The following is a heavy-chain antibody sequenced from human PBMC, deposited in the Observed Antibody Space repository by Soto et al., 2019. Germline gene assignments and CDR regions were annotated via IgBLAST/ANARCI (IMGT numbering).Heavy chain of an antibody. J-gene: IGHJ4*02. D-gene: IGHD3-16*01. CDR3: ARHGGYYFDY. Sequence: PSETLSLTCAVYGGSFSGYYWTWIRQSPEKGLEWIGEVNHSGTTYYNPSLKNRVTISVHTPTNQFSLKMSSVTAAATAAYYCARHGGYYFDYWGQGAPVTVSS. V-gene: IGHV4-34*01. CDR1: GGSFSGYY. CDR2: VNHSGTT.